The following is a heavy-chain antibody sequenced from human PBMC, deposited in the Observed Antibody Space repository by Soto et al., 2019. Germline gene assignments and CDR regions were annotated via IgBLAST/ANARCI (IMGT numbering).Heavy chain of an antibody. Sequence: EVQLLESGGGLVQPGGPLSLSCAASGFTFSSYAMGWVRQAPGKGLEWVSAISGSGISTYYAESVKGRFTISRDNSKNTLYLQMNSLRAEDTAVYYCAKDLGYSTGWEPFDYWGQGTLVTVSS. D-gene: IGHD6-19*01. CDR1: GFTFSSYA. V-gene: IGHV3-23*01. CDR2: ISGSGIST. J-gene: IGHJ4*02. CDR3: AKDLGYSTGWEPFDY.